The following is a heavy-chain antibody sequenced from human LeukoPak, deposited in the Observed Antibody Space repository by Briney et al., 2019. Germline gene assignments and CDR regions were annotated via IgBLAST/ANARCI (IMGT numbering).Heavy chain of an antibody. Sequence: GGSLRLSCAASGFIFSRYAMSWVRQAPGKGLEWVSSIGGSGDGTYYTDSVKGRFTISRDNSKNILCLQMNSLRAEDTAVYYCAKDDYGDYVRWFDPWGQGTLVTVSS. CDR2: IGGSGDGT. V-gene: IGHV3-23*01. D-gene: IGHD4-17*01. CDR1: GFIFSRYA. J-gene: IGHJ5*02. CDR3: AKDDYGDYVRWFDP.